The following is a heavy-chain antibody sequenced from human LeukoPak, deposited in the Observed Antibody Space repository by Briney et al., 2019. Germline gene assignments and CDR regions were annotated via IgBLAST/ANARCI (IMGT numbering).Heavy chain of an antibody. D-gene: IGHD2-8*01. CDR3: AREMDFYYYDMDV. Sequence: GGSLRLSCAASGFTLSSYGMDWVRQAPGKGLEWVSSISSSTRYIYYADSVKGRSTISRDSAKNSLYLQMNSLRAEDSAVYYCAREMDFYYYDMDVWGQGTTVTVSS. CDR1: GFTLSSYG. J-gene: IGHJ6*02. V-gene: IGHV3-21*01. CDR2: ISSSTRYI.